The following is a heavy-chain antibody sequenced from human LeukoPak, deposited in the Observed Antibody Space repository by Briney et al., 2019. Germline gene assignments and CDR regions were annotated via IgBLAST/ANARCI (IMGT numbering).Heavy chain of an antibody. J-gene: IGHJ5*02. CDR2: IYYSGST. CDR3: ARQYSYGSNWFDP. V-gene: IGHV4-39*01. CDR1: GGSISSSSYY. D-gene: IGHD5-18*01. Sequence: SETLSLTCTVSGGSISSSSYYWGWIRQPPGKGLEWIGSIYYSGSTYYNPSLKSRVTISVDTSKNQFSLKLSSVTAADTAVYYCARQYSYGSNWFDPWGQGTLVTVSS.